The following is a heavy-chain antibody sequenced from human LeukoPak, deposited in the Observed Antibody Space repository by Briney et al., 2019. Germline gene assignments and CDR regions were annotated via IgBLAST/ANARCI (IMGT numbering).Heavy chain of an antibody. D-gene: IGHD3-16*02. CDR1: GFTFSDYY. Sequence: GGSLRLSCAASGFTFSDYYMSWIRQAPGKGLEWVSYISSSGSTIYYADSVKGRFTISRDNAKNSLYLQMNSLRAEDTAVYYCARGYDYVWGSYRLNSGAFDIWGQGTMVTVSS. CDR2: ISSSGSTI. V-gene: IGHV3-11*01. CDR3: ARGYDYVWGSYRLNSGAFDI. J-gene: IGHJ3*02.